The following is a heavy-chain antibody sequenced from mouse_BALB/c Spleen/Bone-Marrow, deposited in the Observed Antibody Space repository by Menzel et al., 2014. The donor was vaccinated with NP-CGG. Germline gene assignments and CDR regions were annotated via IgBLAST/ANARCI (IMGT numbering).Heavy chain of an antibody. CDR3: ARDYDYEAWFAY. CDR1: GYTFTSYY. D-gene: IGHD2-4*01. Sequence: QVQLQQPGPELVKPGASVRISCKASGYTFTSYYIHWVKQRPGQGLEWIGWIYPGNVNTKYNEKFKGKATLNADKSSSQAYMQLSSQTSEDSAVYFCARDYDYEAWFAYWGLGTLVTVSA. J-gene: IGHJ3*01. CDR2: IYPGNVNT. V-gene: IGHV1S56*01.